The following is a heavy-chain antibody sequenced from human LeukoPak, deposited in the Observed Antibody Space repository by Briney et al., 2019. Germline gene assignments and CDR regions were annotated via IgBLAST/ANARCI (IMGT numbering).Heavy chain of an antibody. CDR2: INHSGST. D-gene: IGHD3-3*01. Sequence: SETLSPTCAVYGGSFSGYYWSWIRQPPGKGLEWIGEINHSGSTNYNPSLKSRVTISVDTSKNQFSLKLSSVTAADTAVYYCARRYYDFWSGYRYSPFDYWGQGTLVTVSS. CDR3: ARRYYDFWSGYRYSPFDY. CDR1: GGSFSGYY. V-gene: IGHV4-34*01. J-gene: IGHJ4*02.